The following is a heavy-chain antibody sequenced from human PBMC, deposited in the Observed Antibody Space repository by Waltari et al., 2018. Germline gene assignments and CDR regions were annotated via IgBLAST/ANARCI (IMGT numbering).Heavy chain of an antibody. J-gene: IGHJ5*02. CDR3: AKDQAFSLSYWFDP. Sequence: QVQLVQSGAEVTKPGASVKVHCTASGYTFTDYSIHWVRLAPGQRPEWMGRINPNNGDTKYAPRFQGGVTLTRDTSINTAYMELSRLTSDDTAVYFCAKDQAFSLSYWFDPWGQGTLVTVSS. D-gene: IGHD3-3*02. CDR2: INPNNGDT. CDR1: GYTFTDYS. V-gene: IGHV1-2*06.